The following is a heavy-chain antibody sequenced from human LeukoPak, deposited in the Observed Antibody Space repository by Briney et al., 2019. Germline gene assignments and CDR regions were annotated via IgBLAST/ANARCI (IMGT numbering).Heavy chain of an antibody. Sequence: PGGSLRLSCAASGFTFTNYAMHWVRQAPGKGLEWEAVISYDGSYKDYADSVKGRFTISRDNSKNTLYLQMSSLRLEDTAVYYCARGARKGDDYGGFFDYWGQGTLVPISS. V-gene: IGHV3-30*04. CDR2: ISYDGSYK. D-gene: IGHD4-23*01. CDR3: ARGARKGDDYGGFFDY. CDR1: GFTFTNYA. J-gene: IGHJ4*02.